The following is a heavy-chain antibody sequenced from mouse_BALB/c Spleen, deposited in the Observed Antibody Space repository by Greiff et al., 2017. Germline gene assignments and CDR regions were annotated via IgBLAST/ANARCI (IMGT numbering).Heavy chain of an antibody. D-gene: IGHD1-1*01. CDR3: AREDYGSSYDY. CDR1: GFTFSSYA. V-gene: IGHV5-6-5*01. J-gene: IGHJ2*01. CDR2: ISSGGST. Sequence: EVKLVESGGGLVKPGGSLKLSCAASGFTFSSYAMSWVRQTPEKRLEWVASISSGGSTYYPDSVKGRFTISRDNARNILYLQMSSLRSEDTAMYYCAREDYGSSYDYWGQGTTLTVSS.